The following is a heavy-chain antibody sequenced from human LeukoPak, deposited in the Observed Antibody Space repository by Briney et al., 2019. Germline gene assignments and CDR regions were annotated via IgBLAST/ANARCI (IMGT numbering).Heavy chain of an antibody. J-gene: IGHJ4*02. CDR2: IYYSGST. D-gene: IGHD3-10*01. V-gene: IGHV4-59*08. CDR3: ARSGITMVRGVLPFDY. Sequence: PSETLSLTCTVSGGSISSYYWSWIRQPPGKGLEWIGYIYYSGSTTYNPSLKSRVTISVDTSKNQFSLKLSSVTAADTAVYYCARSGITMVRGVLPFDYWGQGTLVTVSS. CDR1: GGSISSYY.